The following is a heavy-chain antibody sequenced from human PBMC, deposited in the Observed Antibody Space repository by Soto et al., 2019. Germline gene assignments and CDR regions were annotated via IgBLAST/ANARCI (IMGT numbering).Heavy chain of an antibody. D-gene: IGHD2-2*02. Sequence: SETLSLTCTVSGGSISSGDYYWSWIRQPPGKGLEWIGYIYYSGSTYYNPSLKSRVTISVDTSKNQFSLKLSSVTAADTAVYYCAVVPAAIGYFRFFDPWGQGTLVTVSS. CDR3: AVVPAAIGYFRFFDP. V-gene: IGHV4-30-4*01. CDR2: IYYSGST. CDR1: GGSISSGDYY. J-gene: IGHJ5*02.